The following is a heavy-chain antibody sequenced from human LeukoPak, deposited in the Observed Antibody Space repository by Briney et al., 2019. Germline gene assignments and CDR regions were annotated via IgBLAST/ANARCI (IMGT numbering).Heavy chain of an antibody. V-gene: IGHV3-21*01. D-gene: IGHD3-3*01. CDR2: ISVSNNYI. CDR3: ARENYDFWSGYYISPQYYYYMDV. J-gene: IGHJ6*03. CDR1: GFTFSSYP. Sequence: GGSLRLSCAASGFTFSSYPLNWVRQAPGKGLEWVSSISVSNNYIYYADSVKGRFTISRDNAKNSLYLQMNSLRAEDTAVYYCARENYDFWSGYYISPQYYYYMDVWGKGTTVTVSS.